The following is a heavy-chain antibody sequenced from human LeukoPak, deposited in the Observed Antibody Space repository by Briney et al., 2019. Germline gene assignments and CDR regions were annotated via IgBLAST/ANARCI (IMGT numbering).Heavy chain of an antibody. CDR3: ARGRGGELLPSPSDY. D-gene: IGHD1-26*01. Sequence: ASVKVSFKASGYTFTSYGISWVRQAPGQGLEWMGWISAYNGNTNYAQKLQGRVTMTTDTSTSTAYMELRSLRSDDTAVYYCARGRGGELLPSPSDYWGQGTLVTVSS. J-gene: IGHJ4*02. CDR1: GYTFTSYG. CDR2: ISAYNGNT. V-gene: IGHV1-18*01.